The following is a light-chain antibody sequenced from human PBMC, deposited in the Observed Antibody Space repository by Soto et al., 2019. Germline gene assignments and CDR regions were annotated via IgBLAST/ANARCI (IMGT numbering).Light chain of an antibody. CDR1: SSDVGGYNY. Sequence: QSALTQPASVSGSPGQSITISCTGTSSDVGGYNYVSWYQQHPGKAPKLMIYEVSNRPSGVSNRFSGSKSGNTASLPISGLRAEDEADYYCSSHSSSSTPYVFGTGTQLTVL. CDR3: SSHSSSSTPYV. J-gene: IGLJ1*01. CDR2: EVS. V-gene: IGLV2-14*01.